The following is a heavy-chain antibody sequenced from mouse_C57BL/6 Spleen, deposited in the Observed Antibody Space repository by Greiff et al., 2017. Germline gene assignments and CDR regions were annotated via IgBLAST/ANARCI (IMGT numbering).Heavy chain of an antibody. D-gene: IGHD2-4*01. V-gene: IGHV5-17*01. CDR3: ARKTYYDYDSYAMDY. Sequence: EVQLQQSGGGLVKPGGSLKLSCAASGFTFSDYGMHWVRQAPEKGLEWVAYISSGSSTIYYADTVKGRFTISRDNAKNTLFLQMTSLRSEDTAMYYCARKTYYDYDSYAMDYWGQGTSVTVSS. J-gene: IGHJ4*01. CDR1: GFTFSDYG. CDR2: ISSGSSTI.